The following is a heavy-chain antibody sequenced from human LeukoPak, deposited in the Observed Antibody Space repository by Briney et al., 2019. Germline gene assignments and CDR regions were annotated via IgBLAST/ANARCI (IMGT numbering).Heavy chain of an antibody. V-gene: IGHV4-39*01. CDR3: ARQGIAAAGLYYYYYGMDV. CDR2: IYYSGST. CDR1: GGSISSSGYY. Sequence: SQTLSLTCTVSGGSISSSGYYWGWIRQPPGKGLEWIGSIYYSGSTYYNPSLKSRVTISVDTSKNQFSLKLSSVTAADTAVYYCARQGIAAAGLYYYYYGMDVWGQGTTVTVSS. J-gene: IGHJ6*02. D-gene: IGHD6-13*01.